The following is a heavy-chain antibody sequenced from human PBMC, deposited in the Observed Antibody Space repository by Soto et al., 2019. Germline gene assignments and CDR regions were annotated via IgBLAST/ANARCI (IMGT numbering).Heavy chain of an antibody. CDR1: GGTFSSYA. CDR3: AREVRQIYYFDY. D-gene: IGHD1-1*01. Sequence: ASVKVSCKASGGTFSSYAISWVRQAPGQGLEWMGGIIPIFDTTNYAQKFQGRVTITADESTSTAYMELSSLRSEDTAVYYCAREVRQIYYFDYWGQGTLVTVSS. CDR2: IIPIFDTT. J-gene: IGHJ4*02. V-gene: IGHV1-69*13.